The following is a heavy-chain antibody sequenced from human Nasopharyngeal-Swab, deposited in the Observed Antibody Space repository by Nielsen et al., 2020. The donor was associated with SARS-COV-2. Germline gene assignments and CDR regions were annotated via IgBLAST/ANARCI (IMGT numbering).Heavy chain of an antibody. CDR2: IKQDGSEK. Sequence: WIRQPPGKGLEWVANIKQDGSEKYYVDSVKGRFTISRDNAKNSLYLQMNSLRAEDTALYYCAKDIAARPFFFYYYGMDVWGQGTTVTVSS. V-gene: IGHV3-7*03. CDR3: AKDIAARPFFFYYYGMDV. D-gene: IGHD6-6*01. J-gene: IGHJ6*02.